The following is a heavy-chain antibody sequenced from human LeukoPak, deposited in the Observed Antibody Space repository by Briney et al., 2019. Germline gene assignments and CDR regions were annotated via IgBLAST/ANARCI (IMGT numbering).Heavy chain of an antibody. Sequence: SETLSLTCAVSGGSISSNSYYWGWIRQPPGKGLEWIGSIYYSGSTYYNPSLKSRVTISVDTSKNQFSLKLSSVTAADTAVYYCARVEVLYYDFWSGYYSPDYYFDYWGQGTLVTVSS. V-gene: IGHV4-39*07. CDR2: IYYSGST. CDR3: ARVEVLYYDFWSGYYSPDYYFDY. CDR1: GGSISSNSYY. D-gene: IGHD3-3*01. J-gene: IGHJ4*02.